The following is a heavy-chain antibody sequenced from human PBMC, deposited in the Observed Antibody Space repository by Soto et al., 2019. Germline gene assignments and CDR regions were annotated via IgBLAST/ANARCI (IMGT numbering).Heavy chain of an antibody. CDR3: AHTVAGTSGRDLDY. Sequence: QITLRESGPALVKPTQTLTLTCTFSGFSLTTSGEAVAWIRQPPGKALEWLGIIYWDDDKHYSPSLSNRITFTKDTSKNRAFLSMADVDPSDTATYYCAHTVAGTSGRDLDYLRQGTRVTVSS. D-gene: IGHD2-21*02. CDR1: GFSLTTSGEA. CDR2: IYWDDDK. J-gene: IGHJ4*02. V-gene: IGHV2-5*02.